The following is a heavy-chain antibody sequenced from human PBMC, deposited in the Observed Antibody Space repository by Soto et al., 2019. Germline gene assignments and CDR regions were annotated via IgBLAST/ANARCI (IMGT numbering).Heavy chain of an antibody. CDR3: ARQIWFGELPYNWFDP. CDR1: GYSFTSYW. V-gene: IGHV5-51*01. Sequence: GESLKISCKGSGYSFTSYWIGWVRQMPGKGLEWMGIIYPGDSDTRYSPSFQGQVTISADKSISTAYLQWSSLKASDTAMYYCARQIWFGELPYNWFDPWGQGTLGTVSS. CDR2: IYPGDSDT. D-gene: IGHD3-10*01. J-gene: IGHJ5*02.